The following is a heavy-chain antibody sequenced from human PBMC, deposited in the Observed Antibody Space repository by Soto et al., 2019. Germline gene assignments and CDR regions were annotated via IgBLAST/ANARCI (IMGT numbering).Heavy chain of an antibody. CDR2: IWYDGSNK. J-gene: IGHJ6*02. Sequence: PGGSLRLSCAASGFTFSSYGMHWVRQAPGKGLEWVAVIWYDGSNKYYADSVKGRFTISRDNSKNTLYLQMNSLRAEDTAVYYCARVHFHDSSGYYPRTNYYYGMDVWGQGTTVTVSS. D-gene: IGHD3-22*01. V-gene: IGHV3-33*01. CDR1: GFTFSSYG. CDR3: ARVHFHDSSGYYPRTNYYYGMDV.